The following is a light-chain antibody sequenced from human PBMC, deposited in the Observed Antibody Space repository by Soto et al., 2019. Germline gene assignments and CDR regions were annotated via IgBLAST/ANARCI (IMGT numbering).Light chain of an antibody. CDR1: QNIGTA. Sequence: DIQMTQSPSTLSASVGDRVTITCRASQNIGTAVAWYQQTPWQAPKLLIYAASTLQSGVPSRFSGSGSGTDFTLTISCLQSEDFATYYCQQYYSYPLTFGGVTNVDIK. J-gene: IGKJ4*01. V-gene: IGKV1-5*01. CDR2: AAS. CDR3: QQYYSYPLT.